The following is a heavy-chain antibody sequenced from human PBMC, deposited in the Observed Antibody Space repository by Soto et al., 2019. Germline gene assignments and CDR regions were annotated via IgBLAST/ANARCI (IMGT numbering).Heavy chain of an antibody. CDR3: ARRGGVGATTYDY. D-gene: IGHD1-26*01. CDR2: ISYSGST. V-gene: IGHV4-39*01. J-gene: IGHJ4*02. CDR1: GVSISSNSYY. Sequence: PSETLSLTCTVSGVSISSNSYYWGWSRQPPGKGLEWIGSISYSGSTYYNPSLKSRVTISVDTSKNQFSLKLSSVTAADTAVYYCARRGGVGATTYDYWGQGTLVTVSS.